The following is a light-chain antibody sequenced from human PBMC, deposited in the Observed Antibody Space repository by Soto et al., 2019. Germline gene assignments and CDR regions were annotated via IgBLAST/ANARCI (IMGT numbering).Light chain of an antibody. V-gene: IGKV3-15*01. CDR1: QSISSN. CDR2: GAS. Sequence: EVVMTQSPATLSVSLGDRATLSCRASQSISSNLAWYQQKPGQAPRLLMYGASTRATGTPARFSGSGSGTEFTLTISSLQSEDVAVYSCQQYNNWPLTFGGGTKVEIK. CDR3: QQYNNWPLT. J-gene: IGKJ4*01.